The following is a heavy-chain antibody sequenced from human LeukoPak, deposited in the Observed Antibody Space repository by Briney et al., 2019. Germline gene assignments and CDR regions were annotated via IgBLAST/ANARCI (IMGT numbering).Heavy chain of an antibody. V-gene: IGHV3-23*01. CDR1: GFTFSSYA. J-gene: IGHJ4*02. D-gene: IGHD2-15*01. CDR3: ARQLGYCSDGTCYFDF. CDR2: ISTSGDST. Sequence: GGSLRLSCTASGFTFSSYAMSWVRQAPGKGLKWVSAISTSGDSTYSADSVKGRFTISRDNSKNTLNLLMNSPRAEDTAVYHCARQLGYCSDGTCYFDFWGQGTLVTVSS.